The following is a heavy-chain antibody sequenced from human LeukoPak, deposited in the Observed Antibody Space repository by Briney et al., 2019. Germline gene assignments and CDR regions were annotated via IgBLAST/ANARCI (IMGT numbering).Heavy chain of an antibody. CDR3: ARAPYRGGTGMDV. V-gene: IGHV5-51*01. Sequence: GESLKISCKASGYTFANYWIAWVRQVPGKGLEWMGSLYPGDSQTTYSPTFQGQVTFSADKATNTAYLHWSSLEASDTAMYYCARAPYRGGTGMDVWGQGTTVTVSS. CDR2: LYPGDSQT. CDR1: GYTFANYW. J-gene: IGHJ6*02. D-gene: IGHD1-1*01.